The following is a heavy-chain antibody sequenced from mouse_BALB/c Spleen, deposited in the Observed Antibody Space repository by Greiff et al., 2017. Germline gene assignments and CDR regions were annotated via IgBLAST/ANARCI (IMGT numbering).Heavy chain of an antibody. CDR2: ISSGSSTI. D-gene: IGHD2-4*01. CDR1: GFTFSSFG. J-gene: IGHJ3*01. Sequence: EVHLVESGGGLVQPGGSRKLSCAASGFTFSSFGMHWVRQAPEKGLEWVAYISSGSSTIYYADTVKGRFTISRDNPKNTLFLQMTSLRSEDTAMYYCARYFDSGFAYWGQGTLVTVSA. CDR3: ARYFDSGFAY. V-gene: IGHV5-17*02.